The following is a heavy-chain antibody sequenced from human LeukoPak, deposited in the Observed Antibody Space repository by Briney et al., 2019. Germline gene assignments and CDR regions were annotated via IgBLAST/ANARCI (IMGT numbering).Heavy chain of an antibody. J-gene: IGHJ4*02. V-gene: IGHV4-34*01. Sequence: SETLSLTCAVYGGSFSGYYWSWIRQPPGEGLEWIGEINHSGSTNYNPSLKSRVTISVDTSKNQFSLKLSSVTAADTAVYYCARGRGDYVWGSYRTFDYWGQGTLVTVSS. D-gene: IGHD3-16*02. CDR3: ARGRGDYVWGSYRTFDY. CDR1: GGSFSGYY. CDR2: INHSGST.